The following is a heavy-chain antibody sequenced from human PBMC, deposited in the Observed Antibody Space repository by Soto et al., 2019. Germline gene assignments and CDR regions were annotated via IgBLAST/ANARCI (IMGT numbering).Heavy chain of an antibody. CDR2: INPSGGST. V-gene: IGHV1-46*01. J-gene: IGHJ6*02. Sequence: ASVKVSCKASGYTFTSYCMHWVRQAPGQGLEWMGIINPSGGSTSYAQKFQGRVTMTRDTSTSTVYMELSSLRSEDTAVYYCARDSKLATKNYYYCGMDVWGQGTTVTVSS. CDR3: ARDSKLATKNYYYCGMDV. D-gene: IGHD5-12*01. CDR1: GYTFTSYC.